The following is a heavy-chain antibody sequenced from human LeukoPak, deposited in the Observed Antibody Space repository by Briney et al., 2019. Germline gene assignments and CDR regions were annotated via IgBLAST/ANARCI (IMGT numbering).Heavy chain of an antibody. CDR2: INPNSGGT. J-gene: IGHJ6*03. CDR1: GYTFTGYY. D-gene: IGHD7-27*01. Sequence: ASVKVSCKASGYTFTGYYMHWVRQAPGQGLEWMGWINPNSGGTNYAQKFQGRVTMTRDTSISAAYMELSRLRSDDTAVYYCARGMAHKVTGDPPVVYYYYYYMDVWGKGTTVTISS. V-gene: IGHV1-2*02. CDR3: ARGMAHKVTGDPPVVYYYYYYMDV.